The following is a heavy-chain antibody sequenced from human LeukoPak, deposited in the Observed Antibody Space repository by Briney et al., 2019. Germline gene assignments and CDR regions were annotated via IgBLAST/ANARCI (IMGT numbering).Heavy chain of an antibody. CDR2: ISGSGGST. CDR1: GFTFSSYA. CDR3: ARRQSYYDSSGYYKYFYYYYMDV. V-gene: IGHV3-23*01. J-gene: IGHJ6*03. Sequence: GGSLRLSCAASGFTFSSYAMSWVRQAPGKGLEWVSAISGSGGSTYYADSVKGRFTISRDNSKNTLYLQMNSLRAEDTAVYYCARRQSYYDSSGYYKYFYYYYMDVWGKGTTVTVSS. D-gene: IGHD3-22*01.